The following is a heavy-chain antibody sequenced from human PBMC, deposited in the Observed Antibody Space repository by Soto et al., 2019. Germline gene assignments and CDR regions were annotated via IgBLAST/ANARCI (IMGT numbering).Heavy chain of an antibody. J-gene: IGHJ6*02. CDR2: IYYSGST. CDR1: GGSISSGDYY. D-gene: IGHD6-13*01. CDR3: ARGFDSSSWWSYYYYCMDV. V-gene: IGHV4-30-4*01. Sequence: SETLSLTCTVSGGSISSGDYYWSWIRQPPGTGLEWIGYIYYSGSTYYNPSLKSRVTISVDTSKNQFSLKLSSVTAADTVVYYCARGFDSSSWWSYYYYCMDVWGQGTTGTVS.